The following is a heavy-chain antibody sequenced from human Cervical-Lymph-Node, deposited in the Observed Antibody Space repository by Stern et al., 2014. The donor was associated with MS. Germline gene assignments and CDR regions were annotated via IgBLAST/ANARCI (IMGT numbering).Heavy chain of an antibody. CDR3: ARGNRAVPGTSSGAFDI. Sequence: QMQLVQSGAEVKKPGSSVKVSCKASGGAFSTYGIHWVRQGPGQGLEWMGRIIPSLGSTNYAQNFQGRVTITADPSTNTAYMDLRSLTSADTAVYFCARGNRAVPGTSSGAFDIWGQGTMVTVSS. V-gene: IGHV1-69*09. CDR2: IIPSLGST. D-gene: IGHD6-19*01. CDR1: GGAFSTYG. J-gene: IGHJ3*02.